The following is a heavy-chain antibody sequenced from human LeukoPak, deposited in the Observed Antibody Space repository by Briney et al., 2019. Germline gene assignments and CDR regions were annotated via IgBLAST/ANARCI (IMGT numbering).Heavy chain of an antibody. CDR2: IYSGGDN. D-gene: IGHD6-13*01. J-gene: IGHJ4*03. CDR3: ERDPQAVADDTYV. CDR1: GFTVSNNY. Sequence: GGSLRLSCAASGFTVSNNYMNWVRQAPGKGLERVSLIYSGGDNNYADCVKGRFTISRDSSKNTLFLKMNNLRAEDTSVYYCERDPQAVADDTYVWGQGTLVTVSS. V-gene: IGHV3-66*01.